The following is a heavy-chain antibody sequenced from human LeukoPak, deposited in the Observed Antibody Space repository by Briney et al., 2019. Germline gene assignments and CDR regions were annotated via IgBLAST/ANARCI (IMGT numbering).Heavy chain of an antibody. J-gene: IGHJ4*02. CDR3: ARGYGDFRVEGRYFHS. V-gene: IGHV4-39*07. CDR1: GGSISSSSYY. Sequence: SETLSLTCTVSGGSISSSSYYWGWIRQPPGKGLEWIGSIYYSGSTYYNPSLKSRVTISVDTSKNQISLKLSSVTAADTAVYYCARGYGDFRVEGRYFHSWGQGTLVTVSS. D-gene: IGHD4-17*01. CDR2: IYYSGST.